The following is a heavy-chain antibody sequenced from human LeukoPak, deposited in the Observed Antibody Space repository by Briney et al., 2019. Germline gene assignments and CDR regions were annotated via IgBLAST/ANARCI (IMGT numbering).Heavy chain of an antibody. CDR2: IYTSGST. Sequence: SETLSLTCAVYGGSFSGYYWSWIRQPAGKGLEWIGRIYTSGSTNYNPSLKSRVTMSVDTSKNQFSLKLSSVTAADTAVYYCAREPTSGYYYDSSGYYFDYWGQGTLVTVSS. J-gene: IGHJ4*02. CDR1: GGSFSGYY. CDR3: AREPTSGYYYDSSGYYFDY. D-gene: IGHD3-22*01. V-gene: IGHV4-4*07.